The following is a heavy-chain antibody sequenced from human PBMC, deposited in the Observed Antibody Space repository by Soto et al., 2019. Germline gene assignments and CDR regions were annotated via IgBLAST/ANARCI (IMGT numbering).Heavy chain of an antibody. Sequence: QVQLVQSGAEVKKPGSSVKVSCKASGGTFSIYTISWVRQAPGQGLEWMGGSANSAQKFEGRLTVTADESTSTVYLELSSQTSEDTAVYYCAREGPPDIAWFDPWGQRTLVSVSS. CDR1: GGTFSIYT. J-gene: IGHJ5*02. D-gene: IGHD2-15*01. V-gene: IGHV1-69*01. CDR3: AREGPPDIAWFDP. CDR2: SA.